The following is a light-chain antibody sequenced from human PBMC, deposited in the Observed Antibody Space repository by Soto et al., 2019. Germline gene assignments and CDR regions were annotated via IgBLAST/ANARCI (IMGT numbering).Light chain of an antibody. CDR2: TAS. CDR3: QQYNSYPLT. J-gene: IGKJ4*01. CDR1: HGISNY. V-gene: IGKV1-16*02. Sequence: DIQITQSPSSLSASVGDRVTITCRASHGISNYLAWFQQKPCKAPTYLIYTASSLQSGVQSKFSGSGSGTDFTLTISSLQPEDFATYCCQQYNSYPLTCGGGTKVEIK.